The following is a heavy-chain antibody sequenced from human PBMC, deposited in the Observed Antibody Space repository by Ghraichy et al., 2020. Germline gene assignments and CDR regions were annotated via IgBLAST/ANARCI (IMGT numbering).Heavy chain of an antibody. D-gene: IGHD3-10*01. J-gene: IGHJ4*02. CDR3: GPYYGSGSYFES. CDR1: GFTFSNYA. V-gene: IGHV3-23*01. Sequence: GGSLRLSCAASGFTFSNYAMSWVRQAPGKGLEWVSAITSGGRTYYSDSMKGRFTISRDNSKNTLYLQMNSLRVEDTAVYYCGPYYGSGSYFESWGQGTLVTVSS. CDR2: ITSGGRT.